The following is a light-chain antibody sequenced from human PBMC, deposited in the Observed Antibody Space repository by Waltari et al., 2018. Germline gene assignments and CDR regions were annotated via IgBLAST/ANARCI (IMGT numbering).Light chain of an antibody. CDR2: SNN. Sequence: QSVLTPPHSASGTPGQRGPISCSASSSNIGTATDTWYQPRPGTAPTLLIYSNNQRPSGVPDRFSGSKSGTSASLAISGLQPEDEADYYCASWDNSLNVVVFGGGTKLTVL. CDR3: ASWDNSLNVVV. J-gene: IGLJ2*01. V-gene: IGLV1-44*01. CDR1: SSNIGTAT.